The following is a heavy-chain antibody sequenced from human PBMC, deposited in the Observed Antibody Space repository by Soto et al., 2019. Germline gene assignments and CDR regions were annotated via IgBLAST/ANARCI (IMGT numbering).Heavy chain of an antibody. CDR1: GFTFSSYE. Sequence: GSLRLSCAASGFTFSSYEMNWVRQAPGKGLEWVSYISSSGSTIYYADSVKGRFTISRDNAKNSLYLQMNSLRAEDTAVYYCARKRITMVRGPHGGMDVWGQGTTVTVSS. V-gene: IGHV3-48*03. D-gene: IGHD3-10*01. CDR2: ISSSGSTI. J-gene: IGHJ6*02. CDR3: ARKRITMVRGPHGGMDV.